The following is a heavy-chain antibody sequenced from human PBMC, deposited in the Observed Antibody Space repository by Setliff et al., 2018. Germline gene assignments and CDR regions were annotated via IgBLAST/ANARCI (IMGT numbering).Heavy chain of an antibody. D-gene: IGHD3-16*02. CDR3: ARGKVLYDYVWGSYRYGDYYYGMDV. CDR1: GGSFSGYY. CDR2: INHSGST. J-gene: IGHJ6*02. Sequence: PSETLSLTCAVYGGSFSGYYWSWIRQPPGKGLEWIGEINHSGSTNYNPSLKSRVTISVDTSKNQFSLKLSSVTAADTAVYYCARGKVLYDYVWGSYRYGDYYYGMDVWGQGTTGTVSS. V-gene: IGHV4-34*01.